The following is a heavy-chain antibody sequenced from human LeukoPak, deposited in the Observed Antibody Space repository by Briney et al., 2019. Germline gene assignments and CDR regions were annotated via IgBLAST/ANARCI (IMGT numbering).Heavy chain of an antibody. V-gene: IGHV5-51*01. CDR2: IYPRDSDT. Sequence: GESLKISCKSSGYSFTNYRIGWVRQMPGKGLEWMGIIYPRDSDTRYSPSFQGQVTISVDKSISTAYLQWSSLKASDTAMYYCARRGDCTSGICYFDYWGQGTLVTVSS. CDR3: ARRGDCTSGICYFDY. CDR1: GYSFTNYR. J-gene: IGHJ4*02. D-gene: IGHD2-8*01.